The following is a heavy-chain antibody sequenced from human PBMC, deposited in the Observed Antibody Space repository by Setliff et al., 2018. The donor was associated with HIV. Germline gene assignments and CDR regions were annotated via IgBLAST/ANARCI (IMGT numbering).Heavy chain of an antibody. V-gene: IGHV4-59*08. D-gene: IGHD3-22*01. Sequence: ASETLSLTCSVSGVSISSYYWSWIRHSPGKGLEWIGSIYYTGSTNYNPSLKSRVTISLDTSKNQFSLKLTSVTAADTAVYYCANRLYYYDSSGSLREEGFDPWGQGTLVTVSS. CDR3: ANRLYYYDSSGSLREEGFDP. CDR2: IYYTGST. CDR1: GVSISSYY. J-gene: IGHJ5*02.